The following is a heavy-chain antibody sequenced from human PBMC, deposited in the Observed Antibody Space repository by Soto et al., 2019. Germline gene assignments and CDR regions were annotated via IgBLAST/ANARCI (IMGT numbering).Heavy chain of an antibody. J-gene: IGHJ3*02. CDR2: ISYDGSNK. CDR3: AKWTDDSSDLDAFDI. CDR1: GLTFSSYG. D-gene: IGHD3-22*01. V-gene: IGHV3-30*18. Sequence: QVQLVESGGGVVQPGRSLRLSCAASGLTFSSYGMHWVRQAPGKGLEWVAVISYDGSNKYYADSVKGRFTISRDNSKNTLYLQMNSLRAEDTAVYYCAKWTDDSSDLDAFDIWGQGTMVTVSS.